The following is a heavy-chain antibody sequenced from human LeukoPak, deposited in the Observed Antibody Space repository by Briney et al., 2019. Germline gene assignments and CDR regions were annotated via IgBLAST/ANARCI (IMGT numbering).Heavy chain of an antibody. V-gene: IGHV3-30-3*01. CDR1: GFTFSSYA. D-gene: IGHD3-3*01. Sequence: PGGSLRLSCAASGFTFSSYAMHWVRQAPGKGLEWVAVISYDGSNKYYADSVKGRFTISRDNSKNTLYLQMNSLRAEDTAVYYCARGGYDFWSGFVGTLDYWGQGTLVTVSS. CDR2: ISYDGSNK. CDR3: ARGGYDFWSGFVGTLDY. J-gene: IGHJ4*02.